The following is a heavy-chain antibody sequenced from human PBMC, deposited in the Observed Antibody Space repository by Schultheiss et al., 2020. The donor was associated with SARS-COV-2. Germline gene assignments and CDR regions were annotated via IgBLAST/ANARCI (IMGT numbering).Heavy chain of an antibody. CDR3: ARTGDNSGYFAYLDS. J-gene: IGHJ4*02. CDR1: GGSISSSNW. V-gene: IGHV4-4*02. CDR2: IYHSGST. D-gene: IGHD3-22*01. Sequence: GSLRLSCAVSGGSISSSNWWSWVRQPPGKGLEWIGEIYHSGSTNYNPSLKSRVTISVDKSKNQFSLKLSSVTAADTAVYHCARTGDNSGYFAYLDSWGQGTLVTVSS.